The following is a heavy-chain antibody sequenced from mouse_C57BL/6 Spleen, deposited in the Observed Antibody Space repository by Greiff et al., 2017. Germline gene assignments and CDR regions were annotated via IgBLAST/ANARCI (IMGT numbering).Heavy chain of an antibody. CDR2: ISSGGDYI. CDR1: GFTFSSYA. V-gene: IGHV5-9-1*02. J-gene: IGHJ2*01. CDR3: TRDRGYGSSFYFDD. Sequence: EVNVVESGEGLVKPGGSLKLSCAASGFTFSSYAMSWVRQTPEKRLEWVAYISSGGDYIYYADTVKGRFTISRDNARNTLYLQMSSLKSEDTAMYYCTRDRGYGSSFYFDDWGQGTTLTVSS. D-gene: IGHD1-1*01.